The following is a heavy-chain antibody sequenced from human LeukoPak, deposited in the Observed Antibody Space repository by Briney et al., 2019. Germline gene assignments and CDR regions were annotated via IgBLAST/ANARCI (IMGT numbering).Heavy chain of an antibody. CDR3: VRADSSGFDY. Sequence: GGSLRLSCAASGVTFSSYSMNWVRQAPGKGLEWVSSISSSSSYIYYAESVKGRFTISRDNAKNSLYLQMNSLRAEDTAVYYCVRADSSGFDYWGQGTLVTVFS. CDR2: ISSSSSYI. V-gene: IGHV3-21*01. D-gene: IGHD3-22*01. CDR1: GVTFSSYS. J-gene: IGHJ4*02.